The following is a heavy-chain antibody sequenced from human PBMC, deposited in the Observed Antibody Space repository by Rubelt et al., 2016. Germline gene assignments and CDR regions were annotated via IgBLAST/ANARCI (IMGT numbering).Heavy chain of an antibody. Sequence: QLQLQESGSGLVKPSQTLSLTCAVSGGSISSGGYSWSWIRQPPGKGLEWIGYIYHSGSTYYNPSLKGRVTKSVDRSKNQFSLKLSSVTAADTAVYYCARLVGASFSDYYYYYGMDVWGQGTTVTVSS. D-gene: IGHD2-2*01. J-gene: IGHJ6*02. CDR2: IYHSGST. V-gene: IGHV4-30-2*01. CDR1: GGSISSGGYS. CDR3: ARLVGASFSDYYYYYGMDV.